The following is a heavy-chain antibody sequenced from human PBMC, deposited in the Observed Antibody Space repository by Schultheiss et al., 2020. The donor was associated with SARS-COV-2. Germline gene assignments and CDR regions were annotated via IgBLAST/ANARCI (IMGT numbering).Heavy chain of an antibody. CDR2: IYYSGST. J-gene: IGHJ5*02. CDR3: ARDGVWTGGNWFDP. Sequence: SQTLSLTCAVSGGSISSSNWWSWVRQPPGKGLEWIGYIYYSGSTYYNPSLKSRVTISVDTSKNQFSLKLSSVTAADTAVYYCARDGVWTGGNWFDPWGQGTLVTVSS. D-gene: IGHD2-8*01. V-gene: IGHV4-31*11. CDR1: GGSISSSNW.